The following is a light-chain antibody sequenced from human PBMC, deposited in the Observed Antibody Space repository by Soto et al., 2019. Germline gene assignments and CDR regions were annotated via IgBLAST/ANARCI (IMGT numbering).Light chain of an antibody. CDR1: QSVLYNSNNRNY. J-gene: IGKJ4*01. V-gene: IGKV4-1*01. Sequence: DIVMTQSPDSLAVSLGERATMNCKSSQSVLYNSNNRNYLAWYQQKPGQSPKLLIYWASTRESGFPERFSGSGSGTDFTLTISSLQAEEVAVYYCQQYYSNPLTFGGGTKVDIK. CDR3: QQYYSNPLT. CDR2: WAS.